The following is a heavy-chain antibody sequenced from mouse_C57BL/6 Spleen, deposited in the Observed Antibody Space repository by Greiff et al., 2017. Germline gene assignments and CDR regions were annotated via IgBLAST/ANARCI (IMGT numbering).Heavy chain of an antibody. D-gene: IGHD1-1*01. J-gene: IGHJ1*03. CDR3: AREGVAPYFEV. Sequence: DVKLQESGPGMVKPSQSLSLTCTVTGYSITSGYDWHWIRHFPGNKLEWMGYISYSGSTNYNPSLKSRISITHGTSKNHFFLKLNSVTTEDTATYYCAREGVAPYFEVWGTGTTVTVSS. CDR1: GYSITSGYD. CDR2: ISYSGST. V-gene: IGHV3-1*01.